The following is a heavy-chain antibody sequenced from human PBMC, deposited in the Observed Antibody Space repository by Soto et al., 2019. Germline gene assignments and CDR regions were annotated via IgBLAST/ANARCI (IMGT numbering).Heavy chain of an antibody. V-gene: IGHV3-48*03. D-gene: IGHD6-19*01. CDR3: ARAVDAGGYYYYGMDV. CDR2: ISDSVSTI. Sequence: PGGSLRLSCAASGFSFSNYEMNWVRQAPGKGLEWVSHISDSVSTIYYADSVKGRFTISRDNAKNSLHLQMNSLRAEDTAIYYCARAVDAGGYYYYGMDVWGQGTTVTVSS. CDR1: GFSFSNYE. J-gene: IGHJ6*02.